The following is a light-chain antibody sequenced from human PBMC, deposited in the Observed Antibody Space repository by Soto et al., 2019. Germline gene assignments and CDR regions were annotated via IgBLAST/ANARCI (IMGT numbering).Light chain of an antibody. Sequence: EIVLTQSPGTLSLSPGERATLSCRASQSITSNFLAWYQQKPGQAPRLLIYGASSRATGIPDRFSGSGSERDFTLTINRLEPVDFAVYFCQQYGRSPLMYTFGQGTKVEIK. J-gene: IGKJ2*01. CDR1: QSITSNF. CDR2: GAS. V-gene: IGKV3-20*01. CDR3: QQYGRSPLMYT.